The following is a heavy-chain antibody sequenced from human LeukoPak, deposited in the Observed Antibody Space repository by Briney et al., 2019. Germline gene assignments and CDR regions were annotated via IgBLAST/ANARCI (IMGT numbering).Heavy chain of an antibody. D-gene: IGHD3-22*01. CDR3: AKDSSSGYLDY. V-gene: IGHV3-30*18. J-gene: IGHJ4*02. CDR1: GFTFSGYG. CDR2: ISYDGSNK. Sequence: GGSLRLSCAASGFTFSGYGMHWVRQAPGKGLEWVAVISYDGSNKYYADSVKGRFTISRDNSKNTLYLQMNSLRAEDTAVYYCAKDSSSGYLDYWGQGTLVTVSS.